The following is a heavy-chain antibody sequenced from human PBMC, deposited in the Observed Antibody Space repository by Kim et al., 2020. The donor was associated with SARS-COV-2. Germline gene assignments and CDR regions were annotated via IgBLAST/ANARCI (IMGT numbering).Heavy chain of an antibody. D-gene: IGHD3-9*01. CDR3: ARVYQTISTHRDAFDI. J-gene: IGHJ3*02. CDR2: IWYDGSNK. V-gene: IGHV3-33*01. Sequence: GGSLRLSCAASGFTFSSYGMHWVRQAPGKGLEWVAVIWYDGSNKYYADSVKGRFTISRDNSKNTLYLQMNSLRAEDTAVYYCARVYQTISTHRDAFDIWGQGTMVTVSS. CDR1: GFTFSSYG.